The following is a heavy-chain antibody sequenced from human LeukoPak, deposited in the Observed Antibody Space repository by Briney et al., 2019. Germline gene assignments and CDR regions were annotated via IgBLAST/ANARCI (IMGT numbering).Heavy chain of an antibody. J-gene: IGHJ6*02. Sequence: SETLSLTCTVSGVSINGHYWTWIRQPPGKGLEWIGQIHYSGRADYNPSLKRRVTISVDTSKNHIPLNLNSVTAADTAVYYCARFGVDYDMDVWGQGTTVAVSS. CDR1: GVSINGHY. V-gene: IGHV4-59*11. CDR2: IHYSGRA. CDR3: ARFGVDYDMDV. D-gene: IGHD3-16*01.